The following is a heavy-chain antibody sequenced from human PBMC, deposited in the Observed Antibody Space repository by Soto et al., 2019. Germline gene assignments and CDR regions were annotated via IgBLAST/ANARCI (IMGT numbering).Heavy chain of an antibody. CDR1: GFTFSDYD. V-gene: IGHV3-11*01. CDR2: ISSSGSST. D-gene: IGHD1-1*01. Sequence: QVQLVESGGGLVKPGGSLRLSCAASGFTFSDYDMTWIRQAPGKGLEWVSYISSSGSSTYYADSVKGRFAISRDNAKNSLFLQMNSLRAEDTAVYFCARDPSTGTFDYWGQGTLVIVSS. CDR3: ARDPSTGTFDY. J-gene: IGHJ4*02.